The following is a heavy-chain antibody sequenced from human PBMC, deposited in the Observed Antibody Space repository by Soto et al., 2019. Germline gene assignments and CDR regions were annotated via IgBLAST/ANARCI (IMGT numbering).Heavy chain of an antibody. J-gene: IGHJ6*02. CDR3: ARELGGGRRMHRPYCSGGSCFSPHQTNYGMDV. Sequence: GESLKISCKGSGYSFTSYWISWVRQMPGKGLEWMGRIDPSDSYTNYSPSFQGHVTISADKSISTAYLQWSSLKASDTAMYYCARELGGGRRMHRPYCSGGSCFSPHQTNYGMDVWGQGTTVTVSS. CDR2: IDPSDSYT. V-gene: IGHV5-10-1*01. D-gene: IGHD2-15*01. CDR1: GYSFTSYW.